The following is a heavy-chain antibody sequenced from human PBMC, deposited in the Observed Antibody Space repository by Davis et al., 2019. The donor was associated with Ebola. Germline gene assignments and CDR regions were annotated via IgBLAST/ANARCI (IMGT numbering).Heavy chain of an antibody. CDR3: ARDDQMATTQKRYFQH. CDR1: GYTFTNYY. Sequence: ASVKVSCKASGYTFTNYYMHWVRQAPGQGLEWMGMINPNDGRTIYAQKFQGRVTMTRDTSTSTVYMELSRLRSEDTAVYYCARDDQMATTQKRYFQHWGQGTLVTVSS. CDR2: INPNDGRT. J-gene: IGHJ1*01. D-gene: IGHD5-24*01. V-gene: IGHV1-46*03.